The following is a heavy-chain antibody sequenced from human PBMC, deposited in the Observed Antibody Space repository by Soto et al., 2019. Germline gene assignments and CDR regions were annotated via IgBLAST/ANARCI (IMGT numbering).Heavy chain of an antibody. CDR1: GGSISSGDYF. D-gene: IGHD4-17*01. CDR3: ARGPYGCSVLC. CDR2: ISYSGTT. Sequence: QVQLQESGPGLVKPSQTLSLTCTVSGGSISSGDYFWSWIRQPPGKGLESIGYISYSGTTYYNPAIKSRITTSVDTSKNQVSLKLSWVTAAEPAVWCCARGPYGCSVLCWGQGNLVTFSS. V-gene: IGHV4-30-4*01. J-gene: IGHJ4*02.